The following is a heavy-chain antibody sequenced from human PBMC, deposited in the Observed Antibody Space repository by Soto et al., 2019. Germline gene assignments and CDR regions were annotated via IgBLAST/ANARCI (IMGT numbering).Heavy chain of an antibody. CDR1: CGSFIGYY. V-gene: IGHV4-34*01. J-gene: IGHJ5*02. CDR2: IDHSGYT. Sequence: NPSETLSLTCAFYCGSFIGYYWNWIRQPPGKGLEWIGEIDHSGYTNYNPSLKSRVTISVDTSKNQFSLRLTSVTAADTAVYYCARVRDWFDPWGQGTLVTVSS. D-gene: IGHD3-3*01. CDR3: ARVRDWFDP.